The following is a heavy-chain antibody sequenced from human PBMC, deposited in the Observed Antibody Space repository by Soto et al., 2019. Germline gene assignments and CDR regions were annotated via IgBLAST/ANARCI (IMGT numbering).Heavy chain of an antibody. J-gene: IGHJ5*02. Sequence: QVQLQESGPGLVKPSETLSLTCTVSGGSISSYYWSWIRQPPGKGLEWIGYIYYRGSTNYNPSLKIRVTISVATSKNQFSLKLGSVTAADTAVYYCARLAYGDYPDDDQTWFDPWGQGTLVTVSS. V-gene: IGHV4-59*08. CDR2: IYYRGST. CDR3: ARLAYGDYPDDDQTWFDP. CDR1: GGSISSYY. D-gene: IGHD4-17*01.